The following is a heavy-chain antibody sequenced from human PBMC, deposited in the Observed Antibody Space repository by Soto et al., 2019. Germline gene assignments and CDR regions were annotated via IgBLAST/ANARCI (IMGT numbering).Heavy chain of an antibody. Sequence: QVQLVESGGGVVQPGRSLRLSCAVSGCTFSNYGMHWVRQAPGKGLEWVSVISYDGSNKYYADSVKGRFTISRDNSKNTLYLQMNSLRAEDTAVYYCAKDVSQYSSSWAWYFDYWGQGTLVTVSS. D-gene: IGHD6-13*01. CDR3: AKDVSQYSSSWAWYFDY. CDR2: ISYDGSNK. V-gene: IGHV3-30*18. CDR1: GCTFSNYG. J-gene: IGHJ4*02.